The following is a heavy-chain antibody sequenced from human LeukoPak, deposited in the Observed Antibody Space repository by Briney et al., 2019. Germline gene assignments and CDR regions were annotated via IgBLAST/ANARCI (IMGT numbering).Heavy chain of an antibody. CDR2: IYTSGST. J-gene: IGHJ5*02. D-gene: IGHD3-22*01. CDR3: ARSGDSSGYYYLNWFDP. V-gene: IGHV4-4*07. CDR1: GGSISSYY. Sequence: SETLSLTCTASGGSISSYYWSWIRQPAGKGLEWIGRIYTSGSTNYNPFLKSRVTMSVDTSKNQFSLKLSSVTAADTAVYYCARSGDSSGYYYLNWFDPWGQGTLVTVSS.